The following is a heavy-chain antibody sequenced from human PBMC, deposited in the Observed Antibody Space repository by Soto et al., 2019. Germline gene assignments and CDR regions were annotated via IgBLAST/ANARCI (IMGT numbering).Heavy chain of an antibody. V-gene: IGHV3-49*03. J-gene: IGHJ4*02. D-gene: IGHD6-13*01. CDR2: IRSKAYGGTT. CDR3: TRGEQLVPFAFDY. Sequence: GGSLRLSCTASGFTFGDYAMSWFRQAPGKGLEWVGFIRSKAYGGTTEYAGSVKGRFTISRDDSKSIAYLQMNSLKTEDTAVYYCTRGEQLVPFAFDYWGQGTLVTVSS. CDR1: GFTFGDYA.